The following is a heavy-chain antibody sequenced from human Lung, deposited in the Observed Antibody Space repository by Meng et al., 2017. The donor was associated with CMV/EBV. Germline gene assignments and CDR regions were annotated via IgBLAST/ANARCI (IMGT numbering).Heavy chain of an antibody. CDR2: ISYDGSHK. V-gene: IGHV3-30*04. Sequence: GESXKISCAASGFTFSYHAMHWVRQAPGKGLEWVALISYDGSHKYYADSVKGRFTFSRDNSKNTLFLQMSSLRVEDTAVYYCARDRGDGYNYPLDYWAQGTXVTVSS. J-gene: IGHJ4*02. CDR1: GFTFSYHA. D-gene: IGHD5-24*01. CDR3: ARDRGDGYNYPLDY.